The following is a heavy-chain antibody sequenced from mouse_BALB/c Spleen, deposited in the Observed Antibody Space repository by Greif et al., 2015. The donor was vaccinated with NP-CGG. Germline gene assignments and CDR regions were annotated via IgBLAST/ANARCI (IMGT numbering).Heavy chain of an antibody. CDR1: GFNIKDYY. V-gene: IGHV14-1*02. CDR3: ARPYYYGSSYPFAY. CDR2: IDPENGNT. J-gene: IGHJ3*01. Sequence: VQLQQSGAELVRPGALVKLSCKASGFNIKDYYMHWVKQRPEQGLEWIGWIDPENGNTMYDPKFQGKASITADTSSNTAYLQLSSLTSEDTAVYYCARPYYYGSSYPFAYWGQGTLVTVSA. D-gene: IGHD1-1*01.